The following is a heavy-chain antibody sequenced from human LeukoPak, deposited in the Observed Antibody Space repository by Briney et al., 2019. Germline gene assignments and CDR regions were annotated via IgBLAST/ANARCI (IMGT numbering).Heavy chain of an antibody. CDR1: GFTFSNYW. D-gene: IGHD3-10*01. V-gene: IGHV3-7*01. J-gene: IGHJ5*02. CDR2: IRPDGSDK. CDR3: GRWGVNTGLDR. Sequence: PGGSLRLSRAASGFTFSNYWMGWVRQAPGKGLEWVANIRPDGSDKYYVDSVKGRFTISRDNGQNSLYLQMSSLRAEDSAVFYCGRWGVNTGLDRWGQGTLVTVSS.